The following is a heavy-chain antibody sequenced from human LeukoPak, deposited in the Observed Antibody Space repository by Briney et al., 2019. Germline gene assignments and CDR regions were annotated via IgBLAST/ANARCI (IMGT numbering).Heavy chain of an antibody. CDR2: IYYSGST. CDR3: ARQVDDSGWYQPIDY. J-gene: IGHJ4*02. Sequence: SETLSLTCGVSGGSLISSSYYWGWLRQPRGRGREWIGSIYYSGSTYYNPSLKSRVTISVDMSKNQFSLKLSSVTAADTAVYYCARQVDDSGWYQPIDYWGQGTLVTISS. CDR1: GGSLISSSYY. V-gene: IGHV4-39*01. D-gene: IGHD6-19*01.